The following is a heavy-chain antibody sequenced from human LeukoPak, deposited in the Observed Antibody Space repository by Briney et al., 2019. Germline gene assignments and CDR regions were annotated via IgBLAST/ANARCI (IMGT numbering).Heavy chain of an antibody. CDR1: GVTFGIYA. Sequence: GGSLRLSCAASGVTFGIYAMTWVRHAPGKGLQLVSAITGSGGNTYYADSVKGRFTISRDNSKNTLYLRMNGLRAEDTAVYYCATLPRGPTGYVGYGGEDYWSQGTLVTVSS. D-gene: IGHD5-12*01. J-gene: IGHJ4*02. CDR2: ITGSGGNT. CDR3: ATLPRGPTGYVGYGGEDY. V-gene: IGHV3-23*01.